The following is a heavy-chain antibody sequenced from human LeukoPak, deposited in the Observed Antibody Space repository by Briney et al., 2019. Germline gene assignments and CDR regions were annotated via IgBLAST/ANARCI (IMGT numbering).Heavy chain of an antibody. V-gene: IGHV3-30-3*01. CDR3: ARAVRAAAGVDY. CDR1: GFTFGSYA. Sequence: PGGSLRLSCAASGFTFGSYAMHWVRQAPGKGLEWVAVISYDGSNKYYADSVKGRFTISRDNSKNTLYLQMNSLRAEDTAVYYCARAVRAAAGVDYWGQGTLVTVSS. D-gene: IGHD6-13*01. J-gene: IGHJ4*02. CDR2: ISYDGSNK.